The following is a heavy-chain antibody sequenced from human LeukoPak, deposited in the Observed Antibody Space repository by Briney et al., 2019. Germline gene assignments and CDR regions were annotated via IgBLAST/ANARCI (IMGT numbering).Heavy chain of an antibody. CDR3: ARDSLYSSSWYSWFDP. J-gene: IGHJ5*02. Sequence: GASVKVSCKASGYTFTSYGISWVRQAPGQGLEWMGWISAYNGNTNYAQKLQGRVTMTTDTSTSTAYMELRSLRSDDTAVYYCARDSLYSSSWYSWFDPWGQGTLVTVPS. CDR1: GYTFTSYG. D-gene: IGHD6-13*01. V-gene: IGHV1-18*01. CDR2: ISAYNGNT.